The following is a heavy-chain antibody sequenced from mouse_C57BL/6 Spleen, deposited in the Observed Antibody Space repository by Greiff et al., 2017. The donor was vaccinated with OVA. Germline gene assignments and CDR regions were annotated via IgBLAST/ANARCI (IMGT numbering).Heavy chain of an antibody. J-gene: IGHJ4*01. CDR3: ARLGSYYAMDY. CDR1: GYTFTSYW. D-gene: IGHD3-3*01. Sequence: QVQLQQPGAELVKPGASVKLSCKASGYTFTSYWMHWVKQRPGRGLEWIGRIDPKSGGTKYNEKFKSKATLTVDKPSSTAYMQLSSLTSEDSAVYYCARLGSYYAMDYWGQGTSVTVSS. CDR2: IDPKSGGT. V-gene: IGHV1-72*01.